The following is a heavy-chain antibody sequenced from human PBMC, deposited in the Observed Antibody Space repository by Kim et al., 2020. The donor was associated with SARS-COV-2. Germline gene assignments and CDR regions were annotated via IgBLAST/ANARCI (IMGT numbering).Heavy chain of an antibody. CDR3: ARDNRGSDQPRGDDAFDI. D-gene: IGHD1-26*01. V-gene: IGHV3-53*01. Sequence: GGSLRLSCAASGFTVSSNYMSWVRQAPGKGLEWVSVIYSGGSTYYADSVKGRFTISRDNSKNTLYLQMNSLRAEDTAVYYCARDNRGSDQPRGDDAFDIWGQGTMVTVSS. J-gene: IGHJ3*02. CDR2: IYSGGST. CDR1: GFTVSSNY.